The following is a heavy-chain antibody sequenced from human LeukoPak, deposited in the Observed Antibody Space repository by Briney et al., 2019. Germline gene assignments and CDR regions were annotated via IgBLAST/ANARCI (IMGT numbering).Heavy chain of an antibody. CDR1: GGSISSSSYY. V-gene: IGHV4-39*07. CDR3: ARVSGLETIFGAITTMGWFDP. D-gene: IGHD3-3*01. J-gene: IGHJ5*02. CDR2: IYYSGST. Sequence: SETLSLTCTVSGGSISSSSYYWGWIRQPPGKGLEWIGSIYYSGSTYYNPSLKSRVTISVDTSKNQFSLNLISVTAADTAVYYCARVSGLETIFGAITTMGWFDPWGQGTLVTVSS.